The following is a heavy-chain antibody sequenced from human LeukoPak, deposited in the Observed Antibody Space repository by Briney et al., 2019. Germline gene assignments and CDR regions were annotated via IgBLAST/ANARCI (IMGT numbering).Heavy chain of an antibody. V-gene: IGHV3-21*01. Sequence: GGSLRLSCAASGFTFDDYAMSWVRQAPGKGLEWVSSISSSNSYIYYADSVKGRFTISRDNAKNSLYLQMNSLRAEDTAVYYCARDLLGYNYYYMDVWGKGTTVTVSS. CDR1: GFTFDDYA. CDR3: ARDLLGYNYYYMDV. D-gene: IGHD3-16*02. J-gene: IGHJ6*03. CDR2: ISSSNSYI.